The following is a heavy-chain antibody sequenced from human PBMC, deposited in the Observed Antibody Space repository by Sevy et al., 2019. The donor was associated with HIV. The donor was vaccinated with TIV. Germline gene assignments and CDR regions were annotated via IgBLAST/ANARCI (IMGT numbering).Heavy chain of an antibody. CDR3: ARRLTGDAFDI. D-gene: IGHD7-27*01. J-gene: IGHJ3*02. Sequence: ASVKVSCKASGYTFTGYYMHWVRQAPGQGLEWMGWINPNSGGTNYAQKFQGWVTMTRDTSISTAYMELGRLRSDDTAVYYCARRLTGDAFDIWGPGTMVTVSS. V-gene: IGHV1-2*04. CDR1: GYTFTGYY. CDR2: INPNSGGT.